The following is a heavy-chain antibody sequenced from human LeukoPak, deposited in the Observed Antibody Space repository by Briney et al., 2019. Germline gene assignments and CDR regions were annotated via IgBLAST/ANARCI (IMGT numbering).Heavy chain of an antibody. J-gene: IGHJ4*02. Sequence: ASVKVSCKASGYTFTGYYMYWVRQAPGQGLEWMGRINPNSGGTNYAQKFQGRVTMTRDTSIRTAYMELSRLRSDDTAVYYCARAYSSSWYSWMGYWGQGTLVTVSS. CDR3: ARAYSSSWYSWMGY. V-gene: IGHV1-2*06. D-gene: IGHD6-13*01. CDR1: GYTFTGYY. CDR2: INPNSGGT.